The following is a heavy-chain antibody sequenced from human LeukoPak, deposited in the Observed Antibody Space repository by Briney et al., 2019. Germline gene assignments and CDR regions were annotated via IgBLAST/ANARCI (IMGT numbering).Heavy chain of an antibody. J-gene: IGHJ3*02. CDR3: ARDIVGDYYDSSGYAFDI. D-gene: IGHD3-22*01. Sequence: GGSLRLSCAASGFTFSDYYMSWIRQAPGKGLEWVSYISSSGSTIYYADSVKGRFTISRDNAKNSLYLQMSSLRAEDTAVYYCARDIVGDYYDSSGYAFDIWGQGTMVTVSS. CDR2: ISSSGSTI. CDR1: GFTFSDYY. V-gene: IGHV3-11*01.